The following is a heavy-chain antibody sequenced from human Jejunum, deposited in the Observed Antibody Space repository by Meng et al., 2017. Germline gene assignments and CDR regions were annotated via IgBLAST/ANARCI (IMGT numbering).Heavy chain of an antibody. D-gene: IGHD6-19*01. CDR3: AKARLDAGTLDEAFDI. V-gene: IGHV3-9*01. CDR1: GFIFEDFA. Sequence: GGSLRLSCAASGFIFEDFAMHWVRQAPGKGLEWVSGIRWNSGSIGYSDSVKGRFTISRDNAKNSLYLQMNSLRAEDTALYYCAKARLDAGTLDEAFDIWGQGTMVTVSS. CDR2: IRWNSGSI. J-gene: IGHJ3*02.